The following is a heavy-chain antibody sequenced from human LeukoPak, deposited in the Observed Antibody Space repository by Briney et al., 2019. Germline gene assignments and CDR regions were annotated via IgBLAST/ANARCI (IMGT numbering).Heavy chain of an antibody. J-gene: IGHJ3*02. D-gene: IGHD3-22*01. CDR3: ARVRNYYDSSGPKRGAFDI. CDR2: INRNGGST. CDR1: GFTFDDYG. V-gene: IGHV3-20*04. Sequence: GGSLRLSCAASGFTFDDYGMSWVRQAPGKGLEWVSGINRNGGSTGYADSVKGRFTISRDNAKNSLYLQMNSLRAEDTALYYCARVRNYYDSSGPKRGAFDIWGQGTMVTVSS.